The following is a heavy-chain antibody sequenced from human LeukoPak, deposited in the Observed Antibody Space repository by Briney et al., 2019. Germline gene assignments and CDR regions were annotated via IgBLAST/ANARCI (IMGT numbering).Heavy chain of an antibody. CDR3: AREIRRGAGDWFDP. V-gene: IGHV1-2*06. CDR1: GGTLSSYA. J-gene: IGHJ5*02. Sequence: GASVKVSCKASGGTLSSYAIRWVRQAPGQGLEWMGRINPNGGGTNYAQKFQGRVTVTGDTSISTAYMELSRLRSDDTAVYYCAREIRRGAGDWFDPWGQGTLVTVSS. D-gene: IGHD1-26*01. CDR2: INPNGGGT.